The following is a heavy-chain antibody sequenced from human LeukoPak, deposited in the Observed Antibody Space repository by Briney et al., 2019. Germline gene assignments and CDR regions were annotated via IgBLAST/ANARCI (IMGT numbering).Heavy chain of an antibody. CDR2: LKHVGSET. CDR3: ARHYGDYRRHRFDY. Sequence: PGGSLRLSCVGSGFTFSNFWMSWVRQAPGKGLEWVSNLKHVGSETYYADSVEGRFTISRDNANNALFLQMSSLRVEDTAVYYCARHYGDYRRHRFDYWGLGTLVTVSS. CDR1: GFTFSNFW. J-gene: IGHJ4*02. V-gene: IGHV3-7*01. D-gene: IGHD4-17*01.